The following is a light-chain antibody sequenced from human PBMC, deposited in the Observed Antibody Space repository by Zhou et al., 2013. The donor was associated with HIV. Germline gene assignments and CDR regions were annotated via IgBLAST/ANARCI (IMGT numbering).Light chain of an antibody. CDR1: QDISNY. V-gene: IGKV1-39*01. CDR3: QQNYNLPWT. J-gene: IGKJ1*01. Sequence: DIQMTQSPSSLSASVGDRVTITCQASQDISNYLNWYQQKPGKAPKLLIYAASSLQSGVPSRFSGSGSGTGFTLTINSLQPEDFATYHCQQNYNLPWTFGQGTKVEIK. CDR2: AAS.